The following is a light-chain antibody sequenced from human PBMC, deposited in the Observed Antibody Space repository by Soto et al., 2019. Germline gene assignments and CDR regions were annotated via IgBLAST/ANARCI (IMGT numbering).Light chain of an antibody. V-gene: IGLV2-14*01. J-gene: IGLJ1*01. CDR3: SSYTDSSNYV. Sequence: QSVLTQPAPVCGSPGKSTTISCTGTSTDLAIYNCVSGYQQQPGKAPKLMIYQVTNRPSGVSSRFSGARSGNTSSLTLSGLQAEGEADYYCSSYTDSSNYVFGTGTKVTGL. CDR2: QVT. CDR1: STDLAIYNC.